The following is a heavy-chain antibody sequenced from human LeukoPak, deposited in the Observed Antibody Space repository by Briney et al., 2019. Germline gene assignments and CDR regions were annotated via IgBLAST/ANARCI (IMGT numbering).Heavy chain of an antibody. V-gene: IGHV3-23*01. D-gene: IGHD3-22*01. CDR1: GFTFSSYA. Sequence: PGGSLRLSCAASGFTFSSYAMSWVRQAPGKGLEWVSGISGSGGSTYYADSVKGRFTISRDNSKNTLYLQMNSLRAEDTAVYYCAQDYYDSGGYYHPYGYSGQGTLVTVSS. CDR3: AQDYYDSGGYYHPYGY. CDR2: ISGSGGST. J-gene: IGHJ4*02.